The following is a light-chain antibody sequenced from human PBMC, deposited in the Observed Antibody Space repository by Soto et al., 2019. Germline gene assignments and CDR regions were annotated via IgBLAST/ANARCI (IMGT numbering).Light chain of an antibody. CDR3: QQRSNWPPGT. CDR2: DAS. CDR1: QNVDSY. Sequence: EIVLTQSPATLSLSPGERATLSCRASQNVDSYLAWYQQRPGQAPRLLIYDASNRATGIPARFSGSGSGTDFTLTISSLEPEDFACYYCQQRSNWPPGTFGPGTKVDI. J-gene: IGKJ3*01. V-gene: IGKV3-11*01.